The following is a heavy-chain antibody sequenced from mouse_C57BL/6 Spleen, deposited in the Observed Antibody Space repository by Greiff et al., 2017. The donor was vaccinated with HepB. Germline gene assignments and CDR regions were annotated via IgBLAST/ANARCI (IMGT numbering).Heavy chain of an antibody. V-gene: IGHV1-18*01. D-gene: IGHD1-1*01. CDR3: ARLPYYGSSQYDFDY. CDR2: INPNNGGT. CDR1: GYTFTDYN. Sequence: EVQLQQSGPELVKPGASVKIPCKASGYTFTDYNMDWVKQSHGKSLEWIGDINPNNGGTIYNQKFKGKATLTVDKSSSTAYMELRSLTSEDTAVYYCARLPYYGSSQYDFDYWGQGTTLTVSS. J-gene: IGHJ2*01.